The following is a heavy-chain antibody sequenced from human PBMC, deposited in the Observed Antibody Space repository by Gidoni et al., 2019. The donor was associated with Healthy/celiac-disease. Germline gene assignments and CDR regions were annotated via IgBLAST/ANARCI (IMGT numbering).Heavy chain of an antibody. Sequence: QLQLQESGPGLVKPSETLSLTCTVSGASISSSGYYWGWIRQPPGKGLEWIGSIYYSGSTYYNPSLKSRVTISVDTSKNQFSLKLSSVTAADTAVYYCARHEAARIRDYYYYYGMDVWGQGTTVTVSS. D-gene: IGHD6-6*01. V-gene: IGHV4-39*01. CDR1: GASISSSGYY. CDR2: IYYSGST. J-gene: IGHJ6*02. CDR3: ARHEAARIRDYYYYYGMDV.